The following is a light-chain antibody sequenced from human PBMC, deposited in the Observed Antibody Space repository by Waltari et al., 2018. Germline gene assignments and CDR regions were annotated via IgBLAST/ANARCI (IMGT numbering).Light chain of an antibody. V-gene: IGKV1-5*03. CDR1: QSIVVW. CDR3: LQYNSYPWT. J-gene: IGKJ1*01. CDR2: KAS. Sequence: DIQVTQSPSTLSASVGDRVTITCRASQSIVVWLAWYQQKPGKAPRLLIYKASYLESGVPSRFSVSASGTAFTLTISSLQADDFATYYCLQYNSYPWTFGQGTTVEIK.